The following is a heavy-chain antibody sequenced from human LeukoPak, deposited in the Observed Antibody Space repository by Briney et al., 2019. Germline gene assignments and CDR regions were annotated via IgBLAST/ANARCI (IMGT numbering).Heavy chain of an antibody. D-gene: IGHD5-12*01. CDR3: ARDLGYSGYVNWFDP. J-gene: IGHJ5*02. V-gene: IGHV1-18*01. CDR2: ISNYNGNT. Sequence: ASVKVSCKASGYSFVLYGISWVRQAPGQGPEWMGWISNYNGNTKYAQKFQGRVTITADKSTSTAYMELSSLRSEDTAVYYCARDLGYSGYVNWFDPWGQGTLVTVSS. CDR1: GYSFVLYG.